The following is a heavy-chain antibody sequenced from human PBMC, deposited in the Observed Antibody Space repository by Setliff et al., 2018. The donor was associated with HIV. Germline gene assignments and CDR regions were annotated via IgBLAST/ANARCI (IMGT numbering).Heavy chain of an antibody. J-gene: IGHJ3*02. D-gene: IGHD1-26*01. CDR2: ISVYNDDT. CDR1: GHTLTSYG. Sequence: ASVKVSCKASGHTLTSYGISWVRQAPGQGLEWMGWISVYNDDTSYAQKFQGRVTMTTDTSTGTAYMELRSLRSDDTAMYYCARDVSGSYHLDAFDIWGQGTMVTISS. V-gene: IGHV1-18*01. CDR3: ARDVSGSYHLDAFDI.